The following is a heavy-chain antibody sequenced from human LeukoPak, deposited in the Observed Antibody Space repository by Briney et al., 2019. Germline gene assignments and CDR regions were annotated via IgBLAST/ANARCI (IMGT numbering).Heavy chain of an antibody. D-gene: IGHD6-19*01. CDR3: ARDPSHRHPDLGIAVAGTPPPGHY. Sequence: TASETLSLTCTVSGYSISSGYYWGWIRQPPGKGLEWIGSIYHSGSTYYNPSLKSRVTISVDTSKNQFSLKLSSVTAADTAVYYCARDPSHRHPDLGIAVAGTPPPGHYWGQGTLVTVSS. J-gene: IGHJ4*02. CDR2: IYHSGST. CDR1: GYSISSGYY. V-gene: IGHV4-38-2*02.